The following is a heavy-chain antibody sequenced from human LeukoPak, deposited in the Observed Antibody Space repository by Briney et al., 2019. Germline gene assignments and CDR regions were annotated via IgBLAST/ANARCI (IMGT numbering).Heavy chain of an antibody. CDR2: ISDSGTNT. J-gene: IGHJ4*02. CDR3: AKDRNLNY. CDR1: GFTFSSYG. Sequence: GGSLRLSCAASGFTFSSYGMHWVRQAPGKGLEWVSAISDSGTNTYYADSVKGRFTVSRDNSKNTLFLQMNSLRTDDTAVYYCAKDRNLNYWGQGTLVTVSS. D-gene: IGHD1-14*01. V-gene: IGHV3-23*01.